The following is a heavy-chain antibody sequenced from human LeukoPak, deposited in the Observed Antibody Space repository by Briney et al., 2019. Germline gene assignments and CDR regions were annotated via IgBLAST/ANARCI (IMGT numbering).Heavy chain of an antibody. CDR2: IRHDGSNK. CDR3: AKGSKLVVITRDHYMAV. Sequence: GGSLRLSCAASGFTFNTYTMNWIRQAPGKGLEWVAFIRHDGSNKYYADSVKGRFTISRDNSKNTLYLQMNSLRAGDTAVYYCAKGSKLVVITRDHYMAVWGKGTTVTISS. V-gene: IGHV3-30*02. D-gene: IGHD3-22*01. CDR1: GFTFNTYT. J-gene: IGHJ6*03.